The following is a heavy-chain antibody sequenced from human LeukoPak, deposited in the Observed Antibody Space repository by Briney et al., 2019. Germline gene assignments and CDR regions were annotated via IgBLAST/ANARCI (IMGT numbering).Heavy chain of an antibody. CDR2: IYHSGST. CDR1: GVSITTYY. D-gene: IGHD3-10*01. Sequence: PSETLSLTCTVSGVSITTYYWSWIRQPPGKGLEWIGYIYHSGSTNYNPSLKSRVTISVDTSKNEFSLKLTSVTAADTAVYYCARGGYYGSGSPDDAFDIWGQGTMVTVSS. J-gene: IGHJ3*02. V-gene: IGHV4-59*13. CDR3: ARGGYYGSGSPDDAFDI.